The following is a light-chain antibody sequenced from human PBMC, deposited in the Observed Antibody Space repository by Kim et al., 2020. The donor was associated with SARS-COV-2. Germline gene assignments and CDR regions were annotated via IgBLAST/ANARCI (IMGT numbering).Light chain of an antibody. V-gene: IGLV3-19*01. CDR1: SLRSYY. J-gene: IGLJ2*01. Sequence: ALGQTVRITCQGDSLRSYYATWYQQRPGQAPILVIYGKNNRSSGIPDRFSGSSSGNPASLTITGTQAGDEADYYCNSRDTNDNVVFGGGTQLTVL. CDR2: GKN. CDR3: NSRDTNDNVV.